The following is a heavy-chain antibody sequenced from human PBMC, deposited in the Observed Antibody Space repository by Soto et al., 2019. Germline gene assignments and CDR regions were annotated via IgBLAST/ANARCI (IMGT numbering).Heavy chain of an antibody. CDR3: AKIYDYGDNQRRVSSSGSDF. J-gene: IGHJ4*02. V-gene: IGHV3-21*01. D-gene: IGHD4-17*01. CDR2: ISSSSIYI. Sequence: KGLEWVASISSSSIYIYYAASVKGRFTVSRDNAKNSLYLQMNSLRAEDTAVYYCAKIYDYGDNQRRVSSSGSDFWGQRTLVTVSS.